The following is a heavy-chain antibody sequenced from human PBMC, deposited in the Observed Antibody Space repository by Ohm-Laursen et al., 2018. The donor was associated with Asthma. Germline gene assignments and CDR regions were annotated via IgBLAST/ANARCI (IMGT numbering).Heavy chain of an antibody. CDR1: GFTFSTYG. V-gene: IGHV3-33*01. CDR3: ARGNGHISGTFDY. D-gene: IGHD1-1*01. J-gene: IGHJ4*02. CDR2: IWYDGSNK. Sequence: SLRRSCAASGFTFSTYGMHWVRQAPGKGLEWVAVIWYDGSNKYYVDSVKGRFTISRDNSKNTMYLQMNSLRAEDTAVYYCARGNGHISGTFDYWGQGTLVTVSS.